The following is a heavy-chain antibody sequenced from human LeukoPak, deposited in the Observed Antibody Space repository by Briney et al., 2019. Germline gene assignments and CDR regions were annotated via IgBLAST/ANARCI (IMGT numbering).Heavy chain of an antibody. Sequence: GGSLRLSCAASGFTFSSYAMSWVRQAPGKGLEWVSAISGSGGSTYYADSVKGRFTISRDNSKNTPYLQMNSLRAEDTAVYYCAKDGQWFGELLGYWGQGTLVTVSS. CDR3: AKDGQWFGELLGY. D-gene: IGHD3-10*01. J-gene: IGHJ4*02. CDR2: ISGSGGST. CDR1: GFTFSSYA. V-gene: IGHV3-23*01.